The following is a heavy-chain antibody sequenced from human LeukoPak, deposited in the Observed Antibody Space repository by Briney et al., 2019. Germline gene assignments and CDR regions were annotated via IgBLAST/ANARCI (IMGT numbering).Heavy chain of an antibody. J-gene: IGHJ3*02. CDR3: GGNSGTDAFDI. V-gene: IGHV4-59*01. CDR1: GGSISSYY. CDR2: IYYSGST. D-gene: IGHD4-23*01. Sequence: SETLSLTCTVSGGSISSYYWSWIRQPPGKGLGWIGYIYYSGSTNYNPSLKSRVTISVDTSKNQFSLKLSSVTAADTAVYYCGGNSGTDAFDIWGQGTMVTVSS.